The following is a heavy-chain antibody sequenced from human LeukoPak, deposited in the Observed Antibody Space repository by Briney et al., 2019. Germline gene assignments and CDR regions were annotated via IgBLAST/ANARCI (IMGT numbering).Heavy chain of an antibody. D-gene: IGHD3-9*01. CDR2: FDPEDGET. CDR1: GYTLTELS. Sequence: GASVKVSCKVSGYTLTELSMHWVRQAPGKGLEWMGGFDPEDGETIYVQKFQGRVTMTEDTSTDTAYMELSSLRSEDTAVYYCATVPILTGYYGAFDYWGQGTLVTVSS. CDR3: ATVPILTGYYGAFDY. J-gene: IGHJ4*02. V-gene: IGHV1-24*01.